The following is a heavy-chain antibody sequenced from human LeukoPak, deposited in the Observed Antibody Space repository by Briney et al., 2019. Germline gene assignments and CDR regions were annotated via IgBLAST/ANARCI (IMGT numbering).Heavy chain of an antibody. J-gene: IGHJ4*02. CDR1: GFSLPTSKMC. D-gene: IGHD1-26*01. CDR3: ARKNSGSYFDH. Sequence: SGPALVKPTPTLTLTCTFSGFSLPTSKMCVNWIRQPPGKALEWLARIDWDDDKYYSTSLKTRLTISKDTSKNQVVLTMTNMDAVDTATYYCARKNSGSYFDHWGQGTLVTVSS. CDR2: IDWDDDK. V-gene: IGHV2-70*11.